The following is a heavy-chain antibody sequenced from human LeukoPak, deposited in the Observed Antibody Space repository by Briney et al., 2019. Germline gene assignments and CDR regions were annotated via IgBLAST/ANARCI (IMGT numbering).Heavy chain of an antibody. CDR1: GGSFSGYY. CDR2: INRSGST. J-gene: IGHJ4*02. D-gene: IGHD3-3*01. CDR3: ARGPGNYDFWSGYRSYYFDS. Sequence: PSETLSLTCAVYGGSFSGYYWSWIRQPPGKGLEWIGEINRSGSTNYNPSLKSRVTISVDTSKNQFSLTLNSVTAADTAVYYCARGPGNYDFWSGYRSYYFDSWGQGALVTVSS. V-gene: IGHV4-34*01.